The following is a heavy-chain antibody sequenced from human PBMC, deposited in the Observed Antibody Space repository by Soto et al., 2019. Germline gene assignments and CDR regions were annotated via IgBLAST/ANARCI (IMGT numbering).Heavy chain of an antibody. V-gene: IGHV4-31*03. CDR1: GGSISSGGYY. CDR2: IYYSGST. D-gene: IGHD2-15*01. CDR3: AKALGRGGSPKIGVEIWLDS. Sequence: QVQLQESGPGLVKPSQTLSLTCTVTGGSISSGGYYWSWIRQHPGKGLEWSGYIYYSGSTYYNPSLKSRVTILVDTSKNQFSLTRSSVTAADTAVYYCAKALGRGGSPKIGVEIWLDSWGQGTLVTVSS. J-gene: IGHJ5*01.